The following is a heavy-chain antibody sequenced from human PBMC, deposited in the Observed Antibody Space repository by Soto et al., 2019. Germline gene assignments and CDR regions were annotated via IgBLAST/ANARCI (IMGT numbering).Heavy chain of an antibody. V-gene: IGHV1-18*01. CDR3: AKHVDTAMVPNYNWFDP. Sequence: EASVKVSCKASGYTFTSYGISWVRQAPGQGLEWMGWISAYNGNTNYAQKLQGRVTMTTDTSTSTAYMELRSLRSDDTAVYYCAKHVDTAMVPNYNWFDPWGQGTLVTVSS. J-gene: IGHJ5*02. CDR1: GYTFTSYG. D-gene: IGHD5-18*01. CDR2: ISAYNGNT.